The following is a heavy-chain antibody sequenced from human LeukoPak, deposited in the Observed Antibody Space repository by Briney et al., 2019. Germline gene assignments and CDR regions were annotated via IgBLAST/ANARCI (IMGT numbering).Heavy chain of an antibody. CDR2: ISAYNGGT. D-gene: IGHD1-26*01. Sequence: ASVKVSCKASGYTFTGYYMHWVRQAPGQGLEWMGWISAYNGGTNYAQNLQGRVTMTTDTSTSTAYMELRSLRSDDTAVYYCARGGGSSPEGLDVWGQGTTVTVSS. CDR1: GYTFTGYY. V-gene: IGHV1-18*04. J-gene: IGHJ6*02. CDR3: ARGGGSSPEGLDV.